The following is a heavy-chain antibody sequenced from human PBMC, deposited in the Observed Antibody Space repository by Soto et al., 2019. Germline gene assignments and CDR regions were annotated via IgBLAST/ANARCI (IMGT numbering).Heavy chain of an antibody. J-gene: IGHJ4*02. CDR2: IYYSGST. CDR1: GGSISSYY. V-gene: IGHV4-59*01. Sequence: SETLSLTCTVSGGSISSYYWSWIRQPPGKGLEWIGYIYYSGSTNYNPSLESRVTISVDTSKNQFSLKLSSVTAADTAVYYCASSPYSYGYYFDYWGQGTLVTVSS. D-gene: IGHD5-18*01. CDR3: ASSPYSYGYYFDY.